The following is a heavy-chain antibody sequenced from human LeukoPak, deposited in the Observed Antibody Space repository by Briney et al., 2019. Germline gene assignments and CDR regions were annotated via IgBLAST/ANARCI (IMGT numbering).Heavy chain of an antibody. Sequence: GGSLRLSCAASGNYRMHWVRQVPGKGLVWVSHIDSDGSWTSYADSVKGRFTISKDNAKNTVYLQMNSLRAEDTAVYYCVSFYETYWGRGTLVTVSS. CDR2: IDSDGSWT. CDR3: VSFYETY. CDR1: GNYR. V-gene: IGHV3-74*01. J-gene: IGHJ4*02. D-gene: IGHD2/OR15-2a*01.